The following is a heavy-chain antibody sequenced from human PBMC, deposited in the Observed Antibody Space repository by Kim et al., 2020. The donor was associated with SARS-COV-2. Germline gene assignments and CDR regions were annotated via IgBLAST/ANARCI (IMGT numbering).Heavy chain of an antibody. V-gene: IGHV5-51*01. Sequence: SPSFQGQVTISADKSISTAYLQWSSLKASDTAMYYCARAPIAAAGGQFDYWGQGTLVTVSS. CDR3: ARAPIAAAGGQFDY. D-gene: IGHD6-13*01. J-gene: IGHJ4*02.